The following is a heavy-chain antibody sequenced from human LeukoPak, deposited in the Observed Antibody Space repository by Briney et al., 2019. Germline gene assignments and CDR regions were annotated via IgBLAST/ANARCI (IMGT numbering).Heavy chain of an antibody. V-gene: IGHV3-33*01. CDR2: IWYDGSNE. J-gene: IGHJ4*02. CDR1: GFTFSSHG. CDR3: ASSITVAGIIHY. D-gene: IGHD6-19*01. Sequence: PGGSLTLSCAASGFTFSSHGMHWVRQAPGKGLEWVAVIWYDGSNEYYEDSVKGRFTISRDNSKNTLFLQMNALRAEDTAVYYCASSITVAGIIHYWGQGTLVTVSS.